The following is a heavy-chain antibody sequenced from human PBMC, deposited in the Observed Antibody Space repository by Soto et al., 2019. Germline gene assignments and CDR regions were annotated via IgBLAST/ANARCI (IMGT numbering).Heavy chain of an antibody. V-gene: IGHV1-3*01. CDR1: GYTFTSYG. CDR2: INAADGDT. Sequence: ASVKVSCKASGYTFTSYGIHWVRQAPGQRLEWMGWINAADGDTKYSPKFQGRVTITRDTSASTAYMELSSLRSEDTAVYYCVRRHVSATGIDWFDPWGQGTLVTVSS. CDR3: VRRHVSATGIDWFDP. J-gene: IGHJ5*02. D-gene: IGHD6-13*01.